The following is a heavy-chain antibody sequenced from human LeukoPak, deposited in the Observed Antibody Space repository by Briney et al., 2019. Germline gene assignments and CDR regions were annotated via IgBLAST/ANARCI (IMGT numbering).Heavy chain of an antibody. Sequence: SKTLSLTCTVSGGSISSYYWSWIRQPPGKGLEWIGYIYCSGNTNYNPSLKSRVTISVDTSKNQFSLNLSSVTAADTAMYYCARGGAMTGTRGYFQHWGQGTLVTVSS. CDR3: ARGGAMTGTRGYFQH. D-gene: IGHD6-19*01. CDR2: IYCSGNT. V-gene: IGHV4-59*01. J-gene: IGHJ1*01. CDR1: GGSISSYY.